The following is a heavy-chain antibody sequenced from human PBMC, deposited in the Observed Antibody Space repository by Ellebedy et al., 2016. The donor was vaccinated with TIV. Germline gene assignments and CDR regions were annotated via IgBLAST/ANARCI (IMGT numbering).Heavy chain of an antibody. J-gene: IGHJ4*02. CDR2: IIPIFGTA. Sequence: ASVKVSCKASGGTFSSYAISWVRQAPGQGLEWMGGIIPIFGTANYAQKFQGRVTITADESTSTAYMELSSLRSEDTAVYYCARGGSGWYYFDYWGQGTLVTVSS. D-gene: IGHD6-19*01. V-gene: IGHV1-69*13. CDR3: ARGGSGWYYFDY. CDR1: GGTFSSYA.